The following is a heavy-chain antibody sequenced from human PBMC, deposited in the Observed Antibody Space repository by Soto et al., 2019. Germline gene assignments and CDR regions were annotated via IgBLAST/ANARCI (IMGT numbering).Heavy chain of an antibody. CDR1: GVSIISVSISSNY. CDR3: ARIPYSSASFDY. V-gene: IGHV4-61*01. CDR2: MSYSGVT. Sequence: PSETLSLTCTVSGVSIISVSISSNYWGWVRQPPGKGLECIGSMSYSGVTNYNPSLKSRVTISIDTSKNQFSLKLSSVTAADTAVYYCARIPYSSASFDYWGQGTLVTVSS. D-gene: IGHD6-19*01. J-gene: IGHJ4*02.